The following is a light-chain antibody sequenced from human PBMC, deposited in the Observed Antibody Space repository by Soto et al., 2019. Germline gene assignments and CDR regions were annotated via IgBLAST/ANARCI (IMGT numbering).Light chain of an antibody. CDR1: QSVDSN. V-gene: IGKV3D-15*01. Sequence: EIVMTKSPATLSVSPGERATLSCRASQSVDSNLAWYQQKPGQAPRLLIFGASTRATGIPARFSGSGSGTDFTLTISSLQSEDFGVYFCQQYDNWPLTFGGGTKVDIK. CDR2: GAS. J-gene: IGKJ4*01. CDR3: QQYDNWPLT.